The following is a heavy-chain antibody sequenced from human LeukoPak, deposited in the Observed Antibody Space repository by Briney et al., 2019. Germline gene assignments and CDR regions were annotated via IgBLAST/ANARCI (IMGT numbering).Heavy chain of an antibody. D-gene: IGHD3-10*01. Sequence: GGSLRLSCAASGFTFSSYAMSWVRQAPGKGLEWVSAISGSGGSTYYADSVRGRFTISRDISKNSLYLQMNSLRAEDTAVYYCAKDRDPGGYFDYWGQETLVTVSS. J-gene: IGHJ4*02. CDR3: AKDRDPGGYFDY. CDR2: ISGSGGST. CDR1: GFTFSSYA. V-gene: IGHV3-23*01.